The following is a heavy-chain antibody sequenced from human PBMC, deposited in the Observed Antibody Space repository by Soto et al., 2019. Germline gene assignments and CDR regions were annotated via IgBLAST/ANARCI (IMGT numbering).Heavy chain of an antibody. D-gene: IGHD2-8*01. Sequence: EVQLLESGGGLVQPGGSLRLSCAASGFTFSSYAMIWVRQAPGKGLEWVSGISGSGGSTWYADSAKGRFTVSRDSSENTLYLQMSSLRVEDTAIYYCAKALTEWSYRSFGAFDSWGQGTVVTVSS. CDR1: GFTFSSYA. J-gene: IGHJ3*02. CDR3: AKALTEWSYRSFGAFDS. CDR2: ISGSGGST. V-gene: IGHV3-23*01.